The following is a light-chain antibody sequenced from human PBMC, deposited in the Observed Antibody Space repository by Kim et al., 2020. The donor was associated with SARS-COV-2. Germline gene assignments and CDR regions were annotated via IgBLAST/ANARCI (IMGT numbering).Light chain of an antibody. CDR2: YDS. V-gene: IGLV3-21*04. CDR1: NIGSKS. Sequence: SYELTQPPSVSVPPGKTARITCGGNNIGSKSVQWYQQKPGQAPVLVIYYDSDRPSGIPERFSGSNSGNTATLTISRVEAGDEADYYCQVWDSSSDHPVFGGGTQLTIL. J-gene: IGLJ3*02. CDR3: QVWDSSSDHPV.